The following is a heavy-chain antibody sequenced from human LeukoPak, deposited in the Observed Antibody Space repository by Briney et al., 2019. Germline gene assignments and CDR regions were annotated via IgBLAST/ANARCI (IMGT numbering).Heavy chain of an antibody. V-gene: IGHV3-64D*09. Sequence: GGSLRLSCSASGFTFRNYVIHWVRQAPGNGLEYVSAISSNGGSTYYADSVKGRFTISRDNSKNTLYLQMRSLRAEDTAVYYCAREGDRYGVVVVTAIQGYYGMDVWGQGTTVTVSS. CDR1: GFTFRNYV. CDR2: ISSNGGST. CDR3: AREGDRYGVVVVTAIQGYYGMDV. D-gene: IGHD2-21*02. J-gene: IGHJ6*02.